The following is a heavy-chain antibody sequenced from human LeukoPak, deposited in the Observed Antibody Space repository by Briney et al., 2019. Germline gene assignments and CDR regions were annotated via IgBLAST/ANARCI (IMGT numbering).Heavy chain of an antibody. CDR2: IKEDGSET. V-gene: IGHV3-7*01. CDR1: GFTFRSYW. J-gene: IGHJ4*02. Sequence: PGGPLGLSCAASGFTFRSYWMGWVRQAPGKGLEWLANIKEDGSETYYLDSVKGRFIISRDNAESSLYLQMSSLRAEDTAVYYCARDATRGGDFDSWGQGTLVTVSS. D-gene: IGHD2-15*01. CDR3: ARDATRGGDFDS.